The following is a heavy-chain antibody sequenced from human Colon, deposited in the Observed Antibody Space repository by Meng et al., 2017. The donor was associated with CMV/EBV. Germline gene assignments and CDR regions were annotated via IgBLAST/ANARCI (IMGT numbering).Heavy chain of an antibody. V-gene: IGHV1-2*02. J-gene: IGHJ4*02. CDR3: VRESWYFDF. Sequence: QVQRVQSGAEVKKPGASVKVSCKTSGYTFTGYYVQWVRQAPGQGLEWMGWINPKSGGTNYGQKFQGRVTMTSDTSTSTAYMELSGLTSDDTAIYYCVRESWYFDFWGEGTLVTASS. D-gene: IGHD6-13*01. CDR1: GYTFTGYY. CDR2: INPKSGGT.